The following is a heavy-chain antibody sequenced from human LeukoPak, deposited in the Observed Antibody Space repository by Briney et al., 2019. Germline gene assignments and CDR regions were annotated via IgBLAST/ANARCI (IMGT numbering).Heavy chain of an antibody. Sequence: SETLSLTCAVYGGSFSGYYWSWIRQPPGKGLEWIGEINHSGSTNYNPSLKSRVTISVDTSKNQFSLKLSSVTAADTAVYYCARASIAAADYNWFDPWGQGTLVTVSS. D-gene: IGHD6-13*01. CDR1: GGSFSGYY. V-gene: IGHV4-34*01. J-gene: IGHJ5*02. CDR2: INHSGST. CDR3: ARASIAAADYNWFDP.